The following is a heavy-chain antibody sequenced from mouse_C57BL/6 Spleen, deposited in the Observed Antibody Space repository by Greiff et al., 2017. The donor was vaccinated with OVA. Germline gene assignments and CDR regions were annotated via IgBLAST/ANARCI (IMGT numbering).Heavy chain of an antibody. D-gene: IGHD2-4*01. Sequence: VKLMESGAELVRPGASVKLSCKASGYTFTDYYINWVKQRPGQGLEWIARIYPGSGNTYYNEKFKGKATLTAEKSSSTAYMQLSSLTSEDSAVYFCARGGLREYFDVWGTGTTVTVSS. CDR2: IYPGSGNT. J-gene: IGHJ1*03. CDR3: ARGGLREYFDV. CDR1: GYTFTDYY. V-gene: IGHV1-76*01.